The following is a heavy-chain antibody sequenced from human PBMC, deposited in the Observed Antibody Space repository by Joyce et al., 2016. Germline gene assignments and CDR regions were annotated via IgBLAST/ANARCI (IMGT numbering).Heavy chain of an antibody. J-gene: IGHJ5*02. V-gene: IGHV3-7*03. CDR1: GLSFRNFW. CDR3: TRGSGTGWFDP. CDR2: INEDGSEK. D-gene: IGHD6-13*01. Sequence: EVYLVESWGGLVQPGGYLSFSCVAYGLSFRNFWMDWVRQAPGKGLEWVAQINEDGSEKNYMDSLRGLFTISRDNAKSSGDLQINSLRVEDTAVYYCTRGSGTGWFDPWGQGTLVTVSS.